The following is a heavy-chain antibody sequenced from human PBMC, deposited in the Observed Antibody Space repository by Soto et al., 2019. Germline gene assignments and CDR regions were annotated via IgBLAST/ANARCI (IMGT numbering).Heavy chain of an antibody. CDR2: MIPISETT. Sequence: QVQLVQSGAEVKKPGSSVKVSCKASGGTFSSYAISWVRQAPGQGLEWMGGMIPISETTNYAQKFQGRVTITADESKITAYMELSSLRSEATAGKYCSISEGRSTSLEIYYYYCYGMDVWGQGTTVTVSS. J-gene: IGHJ6*02. CDR3: SISEGRSTSLEIYYYYCYGMDV. D-gene: IGHD2-2*01. CDR1: GGTFSSYA. V-gene: IGHV1-69*01.